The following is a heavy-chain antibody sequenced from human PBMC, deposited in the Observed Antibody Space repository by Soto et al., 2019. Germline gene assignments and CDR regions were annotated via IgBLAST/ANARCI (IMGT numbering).Heavy chain of an antibody. D-gene: IGHD3-22*01. J-gene: IGHJ4*02. V-gene: IGHV1-69*13. CDR2: IIPIFGTA. CDR1: GGTFSSYA. CDR3: AAYYDSSGYYFPARY. Sequence: SVKVSCKASGGTFSSYAISWVRQAPGQGLEWMGGIIPIFGTANYAQKFQGRVTITADESTSTAYMELSSLRSEDTAVYYCAAYYDSSGYYFPARYWGQGTLVTVS.